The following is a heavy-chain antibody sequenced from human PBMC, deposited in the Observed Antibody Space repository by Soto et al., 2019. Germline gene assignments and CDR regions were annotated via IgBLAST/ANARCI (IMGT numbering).Heavy chain of an antibody. CDR2: ISYDGSNK. CDR1: GFTFSSYA. V-gene: IGHV3-30-3*01. Sequence: QVQLVESGGGVVQPGRSLRLSCAASGFTFSSYAMHWVRQAPGKGLEWVAVISYDGSNKYYADSVKGRFTISRDNSKNTLYLQMNSLRAEDTAVYYCESSGGYSGRMFDYWGQGTLVTVSS. CDR3: ESSGGYSGRMFDY. J-gene: IGHJ4*02. D-gene: IGHD1-26*01.